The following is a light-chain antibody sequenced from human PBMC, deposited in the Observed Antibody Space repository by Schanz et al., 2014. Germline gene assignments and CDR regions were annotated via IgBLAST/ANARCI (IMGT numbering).Light chain of an antibody. CDR3: SSYTSIGTRV. Sequence: QSALTQPASVSGSRGQSITVSCTGTSSDIGGYDFVSWYQQHPGKAPKLMIYDVTNRPSGVSNRFSGSKSGNTASLTISGLQAEDEADYYCSSYTSIGTRVFGGGTKLTVL. V-gene: IGLV2-14*03. CDR1: SSDIGGYDF. J-gene: IGLJ3*02. CDR2: DVT.